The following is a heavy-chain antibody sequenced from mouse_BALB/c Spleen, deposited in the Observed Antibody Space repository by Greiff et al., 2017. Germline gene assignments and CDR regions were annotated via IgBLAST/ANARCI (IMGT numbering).Heavy chain of an antibody. CDR1: GFTFSSYT. J-gene: IGHJ3*01. D-gene: IGHD2-13*01. V-gene: IGHV5-12-2*01. Sequence: EVQRVESGGGLVQPGGSLKLSCAASGFTFSSYTMSWVRQTPEKRLEWVAYISNGGGSTYYPDTVKGRFTISRDNAKNTLYLQMSSLKSEDTAMYYCAGQKGDGDYGGFAYWGQGTLVTVSA. CDR3: AGQKGDGDYGGFAY. CDR2: ISNGGGST.